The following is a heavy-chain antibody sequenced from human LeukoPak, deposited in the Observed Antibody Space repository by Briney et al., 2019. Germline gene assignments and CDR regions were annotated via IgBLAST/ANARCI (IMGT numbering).Heavy chain of an antibody. V-gene: IGHV1-3*01. D-gene: IGHD3-3*01. CDR3: ARIPPAIFGVQPDERGWFDP. Sequence: GASVKVSCKASGYTFTSYAMHWVRQAPGQRLEWMGWINAGNGNTKYSQKFQGRVTITRDTSASTAYMELSSLRSEDTAVYYCARIPPAIFGVQPDERGWFDPWGQGTLVTVSS. CDR2: INAGNGNT. J-gene: IGHJ5*02. CDR1: GYTFTSYA.